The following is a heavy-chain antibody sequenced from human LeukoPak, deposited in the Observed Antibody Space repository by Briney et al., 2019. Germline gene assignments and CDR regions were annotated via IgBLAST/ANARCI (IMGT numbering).Heavy chain of an antibody. CDR2: IYHSGST. CDR1: GYSISSGYY. Sequence: PSETLSLTCGVSGYSISSGYYWGWIRQPPGKGLEWIGSIYHSGSTDYNPSLKSRVTISVDTPKNQFSLKLNSVTAADTAVYYCARRRDGYNLGFFDYWGQGTLVTVSS. CDR3: ARRRDGYNLGFFDY. D-gene: IGHD5-24*01. J-gene: IGHJ4*02. V-gene: IGHV4-38-2*01.